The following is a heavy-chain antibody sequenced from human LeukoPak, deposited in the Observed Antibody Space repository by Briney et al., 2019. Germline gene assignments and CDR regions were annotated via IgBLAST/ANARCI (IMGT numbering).Heavy chain of an antibody. CDR3: ARGGDGYKLDAFDI. V-gene: IGHV4-59*01. Sequence: SETLSLTCTVSGGSISSYYWSWIRQPPGKGLEWIGYFYYRGSTNYNPSLKSRVTISVDTSKNQFSLKLSSVTAADTAVYYCARGGDGYKLDAFDIWGQGTMVTVSS. D-gene: IGHD5-24*01. CDR1: GGSISSYY. J-gene: IGHJ3*02. CDR2: FYYRGST.